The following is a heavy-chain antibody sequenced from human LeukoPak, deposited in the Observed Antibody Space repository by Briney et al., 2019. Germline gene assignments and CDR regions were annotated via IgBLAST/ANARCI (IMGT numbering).Heavy chain of an antibody. Sequence: GGSLRLSCAASRFTFSSYAMTWVRQAPGRGLEWVSTIGGSGGTTYYADSVKGRFTISRDNSKNTLYLQMNSLRAEDTAVYYCARDRVGGYSSSWWSWGQGTLVTVSS. D-gene: IGHD6-13*01. V-gene: IGHV3-23*01. CDR1: RFTFSSYA. CDR3: ARDRVGGYSSSWWS. J-gene: IGHJ5*02. CDR2: IGGSGGTT.